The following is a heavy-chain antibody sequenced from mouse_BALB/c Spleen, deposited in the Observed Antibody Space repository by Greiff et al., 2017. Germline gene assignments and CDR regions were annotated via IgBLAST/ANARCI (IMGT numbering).Heavy chain of an antibody. V-gene: IGHV7-3*02. D-gene: IGHD2-3*01. CDR1: GFTFTDYY. Sequence: EVQLVESGGGLVQPGGSLRLSCATSGFTFTDYYMSWVRQPPGKALEWLGFIRNKANGYTTEYSASVKGRFTISRDNSQSILYLQMNTLRAEDSATYYCARGYDGYYDYAMDYWGQGTSVTVSS. CDR3: ARGYDGYYDYAMDY. CDR2: IRNKANGYTT. J-gene: IGHJ4*01.